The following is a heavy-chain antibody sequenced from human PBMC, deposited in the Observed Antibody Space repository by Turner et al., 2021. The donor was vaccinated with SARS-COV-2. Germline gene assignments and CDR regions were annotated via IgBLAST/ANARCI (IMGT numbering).Heavy chain of an antibody. D-gene: IGHD5-18*01. Sequence: QVKLQVVGPGLVKPSETLSLTCNVSGGSMTNYYWSWVRQPPGKGLEWIGHIIYSGSTTYNPSLKSRVKISIDTAKNQFSLRVTAVTAADTAVYHCARYGSGYSSHWLDPWGQGTLVTVSS. CDR3: ARYGSGYSSHWLDP. J-gene: IGHJ5*02. V-gene: IGHV4-59*01. CDR1: GGSMTNYY. CDR2: IIYSGST.